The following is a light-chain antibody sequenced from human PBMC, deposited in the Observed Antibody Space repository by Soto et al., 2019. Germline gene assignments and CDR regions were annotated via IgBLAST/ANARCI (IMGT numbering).Light chain of an antibody. V-gene: IGKV3-15*01. CDR2: GAS. Sequence: EIMMTQSPATLSVSPGERANLSCRASQSVSSNLDWYQQKPGQAPRFLIYGASTRATCIPAMFSGSGSGTEFTLTISSLQSEDFAVYYCQQYNNWPPVWTFGQGTKVDIK. CDR1: QSVSSN. CDR3: QQYNNWPPVWT. J-gene: IGKJ1*01.